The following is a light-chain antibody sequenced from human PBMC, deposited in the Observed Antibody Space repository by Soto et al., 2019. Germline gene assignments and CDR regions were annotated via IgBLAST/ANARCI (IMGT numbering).Light chain of an antibody. CDR2: GAS. J-gene: IGKJ2*01. CDR1: QSISSE. Sequence: EIVMTQSPATLSVSPGESATLSCRASQSISSELAWYQQKPGQPPRLLIYGASTRATGVPARFTGSGSGSDFILTIRGLQSEDFAVFFCQQGHNWPLTFGQGTRLDI. V-gene: IGKV3-15*01. CDR3: QQGHNWPLT.